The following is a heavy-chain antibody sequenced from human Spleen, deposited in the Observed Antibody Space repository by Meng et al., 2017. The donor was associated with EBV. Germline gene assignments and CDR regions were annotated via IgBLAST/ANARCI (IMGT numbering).Heavy chain of an antibody. J-gene: IGHJ4*02. Sequence: QGHRGRFGAEGERPVSSVKVSCKASGATFSKFAISWVRQAPGQGLQWMGGIIPPFGTANYAHNFQGRVTITADESTSTAYMELSSLRSEDTALYYCARATRNQLLSDSWGQGTLVTVSS. CDR3: ARATRNQLLSDS. V-gene: IGHV1-69*01. D-gene: IGHD2-2*01. CDR2: IIPPFGTA. CDR1: GATFSKFA.